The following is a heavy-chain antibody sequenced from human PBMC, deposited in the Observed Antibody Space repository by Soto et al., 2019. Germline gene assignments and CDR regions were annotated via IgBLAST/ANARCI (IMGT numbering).Heavy chain of an antibody. CDR1: GFTFSSYA. V-gene: IGHV3-23*01. J-gene: IGHJ4*02. CDR2: ISGSDDST. D-gene: IGHD2-15*01. Sequence: EVQLLESGGGLVQPGGTLRLSCAASGFTFSSYAMSWVRQAPGKGLEWVSGISGSDDSTYYADSVRGRFTISRDNSKNTNYLQMNSLRVEDTAVYYCAKVGAGVVTNRGFDYWGQGTLVTVSS. CDR3: AKVGAGVVTNRGFDY.